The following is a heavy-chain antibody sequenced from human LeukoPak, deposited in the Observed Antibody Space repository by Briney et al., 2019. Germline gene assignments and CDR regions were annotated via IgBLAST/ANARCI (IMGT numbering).Heavy chain of an antibody. CDR2: INHSGST. V-gene: IGHV4-34*01. CDR1: GGSFSGYY. J-gene: IGHJ5*02. Sequence: SETLSLTCAVYGGSFSGYYWSWIRQPPGKGLEWIGEINHSGSTNYNPALKSRVTMSVHTSKNQFSLKLSSVTAADTAVYYCARGRTKHTIFGPAAGPWGQGTLVTVSS. D-gene: IGHD3-3*01. CDR3: ARGRTKHTIFGPAAGP.